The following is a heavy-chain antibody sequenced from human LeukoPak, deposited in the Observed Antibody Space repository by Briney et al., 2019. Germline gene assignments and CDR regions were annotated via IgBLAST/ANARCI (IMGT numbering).Heavy chain of an antibody. V-gene: IGHV1-18*01. CDR2: ISAYNGNT. Sequence: ASVKVSCKASGYTFTSYYMHWVRQAPGQGLEWMGWISAYNGNTNYAQKFQGRVTITADESTSTAYMELSSLRSEDTAVYYCARERAAGQWLVGDFDYWGQGTLVTVSS. CDR1: GYTFTSYY. J-gene: IGHJ4*02. D-gene: IGHD6-19*01. CDR3: ARERAAGQWLVGDFDY.